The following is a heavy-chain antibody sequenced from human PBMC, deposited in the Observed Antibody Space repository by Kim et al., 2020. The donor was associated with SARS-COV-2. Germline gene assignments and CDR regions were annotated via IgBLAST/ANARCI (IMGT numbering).Heavy chain of an antibody. Sequence: AESGKGRFTISRDNAKNSLYLQMNSLRAEDTALYYCAKGSSGGYYYYMDVWGKGTTVTVSS. CDR3: AKGSSGGYYYYMDV. V-gene: IGHV3-9*01. J-gene: IGHJ6*03. D-gene: IGHD6-25*01.